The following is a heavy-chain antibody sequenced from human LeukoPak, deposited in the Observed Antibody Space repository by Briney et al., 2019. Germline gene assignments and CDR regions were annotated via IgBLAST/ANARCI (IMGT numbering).Heavy chain of an antibody. CDR1: GYTFTSYG. V-gene: IGHV1-18*01. CDR3: ARATNFYYYYGMDV. J-gene: IGHJ6*02. CDR2: ISAYNGNT. Sequence: ASVKVSFKASGYTFTSYGISWVRQAPGQGLEWMGWISAYNGNTNYAQNLQGRVTMTTDTSTSTAYMELRSLRSDDTAVYYCARATNFYYYYGMDVWGQGATVTVSS. D-gene: IGHD1-26*01.